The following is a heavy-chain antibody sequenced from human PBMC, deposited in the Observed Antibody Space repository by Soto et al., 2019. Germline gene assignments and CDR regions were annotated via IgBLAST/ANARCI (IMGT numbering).Heavy chain of an antibody. J-gene: IGHJ4*02. CDR3: ARGRIVVVPTGLDY. CDR2: MNPNSGNT. D-gene: IGHD2-2*01. CDR1: GYTFTSYD. Sequence: ASVKVSCKASGYTFTSYDINWVRQATGQGLEWMGWMNPNSGNTGYAQKFQGRVTMTRNTSISTAYMELSSLRSEDTAVYYCARGRIVVVPTGLDYWGQGTLVTVSS. V-gene: IGHV1-8*01.